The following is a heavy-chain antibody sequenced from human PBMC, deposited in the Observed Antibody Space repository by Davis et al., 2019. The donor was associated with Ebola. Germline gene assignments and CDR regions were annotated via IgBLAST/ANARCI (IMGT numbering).Heavy chain of an antibody. CDR1: GFTSSSYA. Sequence: GESLKISCAASGFTSSSYAMSWVRQAPGKGLEWVSAISGSGGSTYYADSVKGRFTISRDNSKNTLYLQMNSLRAEDTAVYYCAKGGNSGVPAFDIWGQGTMVTVSS. J-gene: IGHJ3*02. CDR3: AKGGNSGVPAFDI. V-gene: IGHV3-23*01. D-gene: IGHD4-23*01. CDR2: ISGSGGST.